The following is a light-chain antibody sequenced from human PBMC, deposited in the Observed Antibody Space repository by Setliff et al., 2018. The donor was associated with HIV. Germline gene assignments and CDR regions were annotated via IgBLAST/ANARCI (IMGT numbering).Light chain of an antibody. V-gene: IGLV2-14*03. CDR3: SSYTSTSTLCV. Sequence: QSVLTQAASVSGSPGQSITMSCTGTRSDVGGYNYVSWYQQHPGKAPKLMIYDVSNRSSGVSNRFSGSKSGNTASLTISGLQAEDEADYYCSSYTSTSTLCVFGTGTKVTVL. CDR2: DVS. CDR1: RSDVGGYNY. J-gene: IGLJ1*01.